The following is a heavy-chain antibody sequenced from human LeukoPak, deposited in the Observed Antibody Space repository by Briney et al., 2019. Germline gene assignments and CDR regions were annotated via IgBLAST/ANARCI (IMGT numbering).Heavy chain of an antibody. CDR1: GGTISSYA. Sequence: SVKVSCKASGGTISSYAISWVRQAPGQGLEWMGGIIPIFGTANYAQKFQGRVTITADESTSTAYMELSSLRSEDTAVYYCARGGTYYYDSSGYYPFDYWGQGTLVTVSS. CDR3: ARGGTYYYDSSGYYPFDY. D-gene: IGHD3-22*01. J-gene: IGHJ4*02. CDR2: IIPIFGTA. V-gene: IGHV1-69*13.